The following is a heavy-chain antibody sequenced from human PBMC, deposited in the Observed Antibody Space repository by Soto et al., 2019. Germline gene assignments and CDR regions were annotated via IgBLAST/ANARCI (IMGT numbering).Heavy chain of an antibody. CDR2: IYHSGST. CDR3: ASVRGGYYYAMDV. D-gene: IGHD3-10*02. V-gene: IGHV4-4*02. CDR1: GGSISSSNW. J-gene: IGHJ6*02. Sequence: PSETLSLTCAVSGGSISSSNWWSWVRQPPGKGLEWIGEIYHSGSTNYNPSLKSRVTISVDKPKNQFSLKLSSVTAADTAVYYCASVRGGYYYAMDVWGQGTTVTVSS.